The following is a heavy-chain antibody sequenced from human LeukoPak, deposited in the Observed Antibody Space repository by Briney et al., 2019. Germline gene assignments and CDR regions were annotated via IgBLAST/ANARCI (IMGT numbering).Heavy chain of an antibody. CDR1: GFTFSRYW. CDR2: ISGSGGST. J-gene: IGHJ5*02. V-gene: IGHV3-23*01. D-gene: IGHD2-2*01. CDR3: AKGSSSSTSGNWFDP. Sequence: GGSLRLSCAASGFTFSRYWMNWVRQAPGKGLEWVSAISGSGGSTYYADSVKGRFTISRDNSKNTLYLQMNSLRAEDTAVYYCAKGSSSSTSGNWFDPWGQGTLVTVSS.